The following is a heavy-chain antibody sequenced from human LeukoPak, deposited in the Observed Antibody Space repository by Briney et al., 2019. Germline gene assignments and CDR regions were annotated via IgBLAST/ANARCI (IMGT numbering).Heavy chain of an antibody. J-gene: IGHJ5*02. D-gene: IGHD6-13*01. CDR2: IYTSGST. CDR1: GGSFSSSDYY. Sequence: SETLSLTCTVSGGSFSSSDYYWSWIRQPAGMGLEWIGRIYTSGSTNYNPSLKSRVTMSVDTSKNQFSLKLSSVTAADTAVYYCAKGDPFRAGWFDPWGQGILVTVSS. CDR3: AKGDPFRAGWFDP. V-gene: IGHV4-61*02.